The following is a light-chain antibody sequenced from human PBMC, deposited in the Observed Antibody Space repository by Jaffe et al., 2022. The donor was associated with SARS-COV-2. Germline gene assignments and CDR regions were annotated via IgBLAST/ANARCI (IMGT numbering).Light chain of an antibody. J-gene: IGLJ2*01. CDR3: CLYAGFRV. V-gene: IGLV2-23*02. CDR2: EVT. CDR1: SSDVKNYNL. Sequence: QFALTQPASVSGSPGQTITISCTGTSSDVKNYNLVSWYQQHPGKAPKLIIYEVTKRPSGVSNRFSGSKSDNTASLTISGLQTEDEADYYCCLYAGFRVFGGGTKLTVL.